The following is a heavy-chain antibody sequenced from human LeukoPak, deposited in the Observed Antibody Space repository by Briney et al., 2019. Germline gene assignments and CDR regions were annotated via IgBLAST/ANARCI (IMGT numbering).Heavy chain of an antibody. CDR1: GYTFTSYA. Sequence: SVKVSCKASGYTFTSYAIHWVRQAPGQRLEWMGWISAGNGNTKYSQNFQGRVTFISNTSATTAFMELSSLRSEDAAVYYCARDSGSGNNDYWGQGTLVTVSS. D-gene: IGHD1-26*01. V-gene: IGHV1-3*01. J-gene: IGHJ4*02. CDR2: ISAGNGNT. CDR3: ARDSGSGNNDY.